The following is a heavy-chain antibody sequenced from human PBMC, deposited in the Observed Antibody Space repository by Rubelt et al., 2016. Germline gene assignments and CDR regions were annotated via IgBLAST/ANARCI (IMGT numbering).Heavy chain of an antibody. D-gene: IGHD3-10*01. CDR3: SIHIPSARGGVEAFDI. Sequence: QVRPQQWGAGLLKPSETLSLTCAVYGDSFSGFYWSWIRQPPGKGLEWIGEINHGGSTNFNPSLKSRLTMSVDTSKSQFYLNPTSRTAADTAGYYCSIHIPSARGGVEAFDIWGQGTMVTVSS. CDR2: INHGGST. J-gene: IGHJ3*02. V-gene: IGHV4-34*02. CDR1: GDSFSGFY.